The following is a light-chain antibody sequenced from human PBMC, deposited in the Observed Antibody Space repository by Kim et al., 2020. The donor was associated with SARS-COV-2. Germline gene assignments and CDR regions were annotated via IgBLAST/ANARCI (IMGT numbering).Light chain of an antibody. V-gene: IGLV3-19*01. CDR3: NSRDSNDNVL. J-gene: IGLJ2*01. Sequence: SSELTQDPAVSVALGQTVRITCQGDSLRSYYATWYQQKPGQAPIVVIYGKNNRPSGIPDRFSGSSSGNTTSFTITGTQAGDEAAYYCNSRDSNDNVLFGG. CDR1: SLRSYY. CDR2: GKN.